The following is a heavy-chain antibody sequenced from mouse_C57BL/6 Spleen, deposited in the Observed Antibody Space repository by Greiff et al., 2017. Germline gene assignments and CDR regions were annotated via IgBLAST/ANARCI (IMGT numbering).Heavy chain of an antibody. CDR1: GFTIKDDY. D-gene: IGHD1-1*01. CDR2: MDPENGDT. J-gene: IGHJ1*03. Sequence: EVQLQQSGAELVRPGASVKLSCTASGFTIKDDYMHWVKQRPEQGLEWIGCMDPENGDTDYASKFQGKATITADTSSNPAYLRLSSLTSEDTAVYYWSTGERVVEHGYFDVWGTGTTVTVSS. CDR3: STGERVVEHGYFDV. V-gene: IGHV14-4*01.